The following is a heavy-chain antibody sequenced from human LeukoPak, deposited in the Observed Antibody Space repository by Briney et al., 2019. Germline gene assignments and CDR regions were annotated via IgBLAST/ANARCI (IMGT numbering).Heavy chain of an antibody. J-gene: IGHJ4*02. CDR2: INAGNGNT. Sequence: ASVKVSCKASGYTFTSYAMHWVSQAPGQRLEWMGWINAGNGNTKYSQKFQGRVTITRDTSASTAYMELSSLRSEDTAVYYCARDRYSGYSSTYFDYWGQGTLVTVSS. CDR3: ARDRYSGYSSTYFDY. CDR1: GYTFTSYA. V-gene: IGHV1-3*01. D-gene: IGHD6-13*01.